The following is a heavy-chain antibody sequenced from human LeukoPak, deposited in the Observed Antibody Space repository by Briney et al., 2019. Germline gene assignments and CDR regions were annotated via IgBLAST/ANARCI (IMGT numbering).Heavy chain of an antibody. CDR3: ARSPYGGYGDN. CDR1: GFTFSSYW. V-gene: IGHV3-74*01. J-gene: IGHJ4*02. D-gene: IGHD4-17*01. CDR2: INSDGGST. Sequence: PGGSLRLSCAASGFTFSSYWMHWVRHPPGKGLVWVSRINSDGGSTTYADSVKGRFTISRDNARNTLYLHMNSLRAEDTAVYYCARSPYGGYGDNWGQGTLVTVSS.